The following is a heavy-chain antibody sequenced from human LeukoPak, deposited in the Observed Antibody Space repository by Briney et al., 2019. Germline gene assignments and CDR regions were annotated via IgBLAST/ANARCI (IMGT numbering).Heavy chain of an antibody. CDR2: ISYDGSNK. CDR3: AKEKDFDWSNLDY. J-gene: IGHJ4*02. CDR1: GFTFSSYG. Sequence: GGSLRLSCAASGFTFSSYGMHWVRQAPGKGLEWVAVISYDGSNKYYADSVKGQFTISRDNSKNTLYLQMNSLRAEDTAVYYCAKEKDFDWSNLDYWGQGTLVTVSS. D-gene: IGHD3-9*01. V-gene: IGHV3-30*18.